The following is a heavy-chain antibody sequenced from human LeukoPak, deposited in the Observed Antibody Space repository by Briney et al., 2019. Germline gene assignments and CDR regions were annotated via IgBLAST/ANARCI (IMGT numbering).Heavy chain of an antibody. Sequence: SETLSLTCAVYGGAFSGYYWSWIRQPPGKGLEWIGEINHSGSTNYNPSLKSRVTISVDTSKNQFSLKLSSVTAADTAVYYCARVRSYRNWYFDLWGRGTLVTVSS. CDR2: INHSGST. CDR1: GGAFSGYY. CDR3: ARVRSYRNWYFDL. D-gene: IGHD1-26*01. V-gene: IGHV4-34*01. J-gene: IGHJ2*01.